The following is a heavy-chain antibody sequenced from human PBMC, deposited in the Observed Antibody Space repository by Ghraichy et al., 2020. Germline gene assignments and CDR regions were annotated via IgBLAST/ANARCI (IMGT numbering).Heavy chain of an antibody. J-gene: IGHJ4*02. D-gene: IGHD3-10*01. CDR3: ARDARVPGSYLDY. V-gene: IGHV4-59*01. Sequence: SETLSLTCTVSGGSISSYYWSWIRQPAGKGLEWIGYIYYSGSTNYNPSLKSRVTISVDTSKNQFSLKLSSVTAADTAVYYCARDARVPGSYLDYWGQGTLVTVSS. CDR2: IYYSGST. CDR1: GGSISSYY.